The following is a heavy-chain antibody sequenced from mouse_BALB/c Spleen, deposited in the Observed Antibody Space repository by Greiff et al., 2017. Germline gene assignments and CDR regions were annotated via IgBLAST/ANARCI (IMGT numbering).Heavy chain of an antibody. V-gene: IGHV1-7*01. Sequence: VQLQQSGAELAKPGASVKMSCKASGYTFTSYWMHWVKQRPGQGLEWIGYINPSTGYTEYNQKFKDKATLTADKSSSTAYMQLSSLTSEDSAVYYCALLLRYAMDYWGQGTSVTVSS. J-gene: IGHJ4*01. CDR2: INPSTGYT. CDR3: ALLLRYAMDY. D-gene: IGHD1-1*01. CDR1: GYTFTSYW.